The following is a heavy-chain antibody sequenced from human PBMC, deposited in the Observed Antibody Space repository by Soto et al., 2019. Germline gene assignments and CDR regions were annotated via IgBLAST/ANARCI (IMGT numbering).Heavy chain of an antibody. CDR1: GFTFSSFG. CDR2: ISYDGSNK. V-gene: IGHV3-30*18. CDR3: AKDFVGCSTSCP. J-gene: IGHJ5*02. D-gene: IGHD2-2*01. Sequence: GGSLRLSCAASGFTFSSFGMHWVRQAPGKGLEWVAVISYDGSNKYYADSVKGRFTISRDNSKNTLYLQMNSLRAEDTAVYYCAKDFVGCSTSCPWGQGTLVTDSS.